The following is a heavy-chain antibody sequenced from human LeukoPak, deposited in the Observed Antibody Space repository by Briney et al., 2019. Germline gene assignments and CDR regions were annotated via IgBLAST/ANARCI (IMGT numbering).Heavy chain of an antibody. J-gene: IGHJ4*02. CDR2: INPNSGGT. CDR1: GYTFTGYY. CDR3: ARLGLNSGSYYFDY. Sequence: GASVKVSCKASGYTFTGYYMHWVRQAPGQGLEWMGWINPNSGGTNYAQKFQGRVAMTRDTSISTAYMELSRLRSDDTAVYYCARLGLNSGSYYFDYWGQGTLVAVSS. D-gene: IGHD1-26*01. V-gene: IGHV1-2*02.